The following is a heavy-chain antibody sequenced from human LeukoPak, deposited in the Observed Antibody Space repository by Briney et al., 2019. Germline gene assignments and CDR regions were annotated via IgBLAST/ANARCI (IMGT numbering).Heavy chain of an antibody. CDR1: GFTFSSYA. V-gene: IGHV3-23*01. J-gene: IGHJ4*02. D-gene: IGHD3-3*01. Sequence: PGGSLRLSCAASGFTFSSYAMSWVRQGPGKGLEWVSAISGSGGSTYYADSVKGRFTISRDNSKNTLYLQMNSLRAEDTAVYYCAKGYYNFWSGYYSDYWGQGTLVTVSS. CDR3: AKGYYNFWSGYYSDY. CDR2: ISGSGGST.